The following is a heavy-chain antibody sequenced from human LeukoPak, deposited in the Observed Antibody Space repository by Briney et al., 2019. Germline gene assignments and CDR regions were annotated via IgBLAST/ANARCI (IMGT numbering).Heavy chain of an antibody. CDR2: ISSGTV. CDR1: GFTFSSYS. Sequence: GGSLRLSCAASGFTFSSYSMNWVRQAPGKGLEWVSYISSGTVYYADSVKGRFTISRDNAKNSLYLQMNSLRDEDTAVYYCAREDGSGSYLIYWGQGTLVTVSS. V-gene: IGHV3-48*02. CDR3: AREDGSGSYLIY. J-gene: IGHJ4*02. D-gene: IGHD3-10*01.